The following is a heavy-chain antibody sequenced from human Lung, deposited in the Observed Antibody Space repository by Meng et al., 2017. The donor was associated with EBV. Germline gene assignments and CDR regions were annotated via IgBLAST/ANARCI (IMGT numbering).Heavy chain of an antibody. V-gene: IGHV4-4*02. J-gene: IGHJ4*02. D-gene: IGHD6-13*01. CDR3: ARARSIAAAVIDY. Sequence: VETQAAGPGRVKASGTLSLPCTFCGDSISSDLWWSWGRQPPGKGLEWIGEVYHRGDTNYNPSLKSRVTISVDKSKNQFSLKLSSVTAADTAVYYCARARSIAAAVIDYWGQGTLVTVSS. CDR1: GDSISSDLW. CDR2: VYHRGDT.